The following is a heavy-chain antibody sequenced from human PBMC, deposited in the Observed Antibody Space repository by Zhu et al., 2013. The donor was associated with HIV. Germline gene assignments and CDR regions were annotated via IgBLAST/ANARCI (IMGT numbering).Heavy chain of an antibody. CDR2: IIPIFGTA. CDR3: ARELPASYDYVWGSYRYPRAYFDY. J-gene: IGHJ4*02. CDR1: GGTFSSYA. V-gene: IGHV1-69*01. D-gene: IGHD3-16*02. Sequence: QVQLVQSGAEVKKPGSSVKVSCKASGGTFSSYAISWVRQAPGQGLEWMGGIIPIFGTANYAQKFQGRVTITADESTSTAYMELSSLRSEDTAVYYCARELPASYDYVWGSYRYPRAYFDYWGQGTLVTVSS.